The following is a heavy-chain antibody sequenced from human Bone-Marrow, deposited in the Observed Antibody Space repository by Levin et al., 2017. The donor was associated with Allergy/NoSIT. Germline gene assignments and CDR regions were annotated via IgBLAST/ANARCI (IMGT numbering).Heavy chain of an antibody. V-gene: IGHV3-33*01. Sequence: QSGESLKISCAASGFTFSAFGMHWVRQAPGRGLEWVAVVSHDGSHRVYADSVKARFTISRDNSKKIHYLQMDSLGPEDTAVYYCSRDRGEWGQFYLDSWGQGILVTVSS. CDR2: VSHDGSHR. CDR1: GFTFSAFG. D-gene: IGHD1-26*01. J-gene: IGHJ4*02. CDR3: SRDRGEWGQFYLDS.